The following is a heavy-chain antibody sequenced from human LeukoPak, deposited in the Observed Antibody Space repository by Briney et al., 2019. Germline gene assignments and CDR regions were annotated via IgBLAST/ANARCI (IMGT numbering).Heavy chain of an antibody. Sequence: SETLSLTCTVSGGSISSSSYYWGWIRQPPGKGLEWIGEINHSGSTNYNPSLKSRVTISVDTSKNQFSLKLSSVTAADTAVYYCARRIQLWATYYYGSGSYYRPFDYWGQGTLVTVSS. CDR1: GGSISSSSYY. CDR3: ARRIQLWATYYYGSGSYYRPFDY. J-gene: IGHJ4*02. CDR2: INHSGST. D-gene: IGHD3-10*01. V-gene: IGHV4-39*07.